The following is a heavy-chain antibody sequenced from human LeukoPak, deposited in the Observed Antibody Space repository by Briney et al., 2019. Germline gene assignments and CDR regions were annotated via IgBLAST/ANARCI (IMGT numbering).Heavy chain of an antibody. CDR3: ARDPNGDYVGAFDF. Sequence: GGSLRLSCAASGFSFSNYAMMWVRQAPGKGLEWVSDIKASGDGTEYADSVRGRFTISRDNSKNTLYLQMNTLRVEDTAIYYCARDPNGDYVGAFDFWGRGTMVTVS. CDR1: GFSFSNYA. V-gene: IGHV3-23*01. D-gene: IGHD4-17*01. J-gene: IGHJ3*01. CDR2: IKASGDGT.